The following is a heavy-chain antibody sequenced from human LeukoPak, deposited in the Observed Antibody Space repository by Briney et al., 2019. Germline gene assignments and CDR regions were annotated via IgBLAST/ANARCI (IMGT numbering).Heavy chain of an antibody. J-gene: IGHJ4*02. CDR2: IDYSGST. V-gene: IGHV4-59*01. CDR1: GGSISSYY. Sequence: SETLSLTCTVSGGSISSYYWSWIRQPPGKGLEWIAYIDYSGSTSYNPSLKSRVTLSVDTSKNQFSLKLSSVTATDTAVYYCARVVRFGEPTIDYWGQGTLVTVSS. D-gene: IGHD3-10*01. CDR3: ARVVRFGEPTIDY.